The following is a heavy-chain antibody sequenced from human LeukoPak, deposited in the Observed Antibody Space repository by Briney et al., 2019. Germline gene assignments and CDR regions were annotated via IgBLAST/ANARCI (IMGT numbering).Heavy chain of an antibody. D-gene: IGHD3-10*01. CDR3: ARFGYDGSGSYYLRAFDI. Sequence: PSETPSLTCGVYGGSFSGYYWRWIRQPPGRGLEWIGEINHSGSTNYKSSLKSRVTISVDTSKNQLSLKLSSVTAADTAVYYCARFGYDGSGSYYLRAFDIWGQGTMVTVSS. CDR1: GGSFSGYY. CDR2: INHSGST. J-gene: IGHJ3*02. V-gene: IGHV4-34*01.